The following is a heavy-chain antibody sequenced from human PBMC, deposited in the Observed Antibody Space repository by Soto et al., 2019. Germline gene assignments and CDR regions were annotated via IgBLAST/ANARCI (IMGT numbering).Heavy chain of an antibody. CDR2: ISGSGDST. CDR3: ASRAIAVADTSYYYGMDV. CDR1: GFTFSSYA. D-gene: IGHD6-19*01. Sequence: GGSLRLSCAASGFTFSSYAMSCVRQAPGKGLEWVSAISGSGDSTYYADSVKGRFTISRDNSKNTLYLQMNSLRAEDTAVYYCASRAIAVADTSYYYGMDVWGQGTTVTVSS. J-gene: IGHJ6*02. V-gene: IGHV3-23*01.